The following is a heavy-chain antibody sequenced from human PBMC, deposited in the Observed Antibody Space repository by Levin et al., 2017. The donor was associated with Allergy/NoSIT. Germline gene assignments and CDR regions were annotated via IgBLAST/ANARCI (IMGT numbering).Heavy chain of an antibody. CDR3: TTEGDTSDLDYDYVWGSYRLDAFDI. V-gene: IGHV3-15*01. CDR1: GFTFSNAW. J-gene: IGHJ3*02. CDR2: IKSKTDGGTT. D-gene: IGHD3-16*02. Sequence: GESLKISCAASGFTFSNAWMSWVRQAPGKGLEWVGRIKSKTDGGTTDYAAPVKGRFTISRDDSKNTLYLQMNSLKTEDTAVYYCTTEGDTSDLDYDYVWGSYRLDAFDIWGQGTMVTVSS.